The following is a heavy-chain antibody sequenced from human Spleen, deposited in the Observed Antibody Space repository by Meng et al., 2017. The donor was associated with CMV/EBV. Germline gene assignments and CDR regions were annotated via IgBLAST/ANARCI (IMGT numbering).Heavy chain of an antibody. V-gene: IGHV3-20*03. CDR1: GFTVDDSG. CDR2: INWNGGST. J-gene: IGHJ4*02. Sequence: SGFTVDDSGLSCVRQAPGKGLEWVSAINWNGGSTGYADSVRGRFTISRDNAKNYLYLQMNSLRAEDTAFYYCATCSTTSCYTAYFDFWGQGTLVTVSS. D-gene: IGHD2-2*02. CDR3: ATCSTTSCYTAYFDF.